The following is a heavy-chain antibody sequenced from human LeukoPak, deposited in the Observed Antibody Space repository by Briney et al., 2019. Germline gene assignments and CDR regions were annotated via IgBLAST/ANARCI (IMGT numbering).Heavy chain of an antibody. V-gene: IGHV3-21*01. CDR2: ISSSSSYI. Sequence: GESLRLSCAASGFTFSSYSMNWVRQAPGKGLEWVSSISSSSSYIYYADSVKGRFTISRDNAKNSLYLKMNSLRAEDTAVYYCAREFTDSEYYHYYGMDVWGQGTTVTVSS. D-gene: IGHD1-14*01. CDR3: AREFTDSEYYHYYGMDV. CDR1: GFTFSSYS. J-gene: IGHJ6*02.